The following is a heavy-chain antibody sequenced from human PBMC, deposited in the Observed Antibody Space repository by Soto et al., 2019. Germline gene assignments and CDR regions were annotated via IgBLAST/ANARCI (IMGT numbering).Heavy chain of an antibody. D-gene: IGHD1-26*01. CDR2: INPNTGGT. Sequence: ASVKVSCKTSGYSFTGNSIHWVRQAPGQGLEWMGLINPNTGGTYFAQKFQGRVTLTTDTSISTAYMELSSLRSDDTAIYYCARDRSGSYDDWDQGTLVTVSS. CDR1: GYSFTGNS. CDR3: ARDRSGSYDD. J-gene: IGHJ4*02. V-gene: IGHV1-2*02.